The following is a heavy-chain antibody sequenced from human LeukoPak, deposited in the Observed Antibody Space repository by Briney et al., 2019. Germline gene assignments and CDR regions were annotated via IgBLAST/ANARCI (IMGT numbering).Heavy chain of an antibody. CDR3: ARTHDYGDYPAFDY. Sequence: AASVKVSCKASGGTFSSYAISWVRQAPGQGLEWMGRIIPIFGTANYAQKFQGRVTITTDESTSTAYMELSSLRSEDTAVYYCARTHDYGDYPAFDYWGQGTLVTVSS. V-gene: IGHV1-69*05. J-gene: IGHJ4*02. CDR1: GGTFSSYA. CDR2: IIPIFGTA. D-gene: IGHD4-17*01.